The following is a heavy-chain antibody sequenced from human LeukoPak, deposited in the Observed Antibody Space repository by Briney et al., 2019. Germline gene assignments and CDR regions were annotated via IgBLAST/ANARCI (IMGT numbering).Heavy chain of an antibody. V-gene: IGHV4-39*01. D-gene: IGHD6-19*01. J-gene: IGHJ5*02. CDR1: GGSISSSSYY. Sequence: PSETLSLTCTVSGGSISSSSYYWGWIRQPPGKGLEWIGSIYYNGSTYYNPSLKSRVTISVDTSKNQFSLKLSSVTAADTAVYYCARRTSIAVAGTVGWFDPWGQGTLVTVSS. CDR3: ARRTSIAVAGTVGWFDP. CDR2: IYYNGST.